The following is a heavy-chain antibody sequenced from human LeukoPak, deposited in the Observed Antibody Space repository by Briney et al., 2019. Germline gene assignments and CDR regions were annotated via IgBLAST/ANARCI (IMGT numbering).Heavy chain of an antibody. Sequence: GGSLRLSCAASGFTVSSNYMSWVRQAPGKGLEWVSVIYSGGSTYYADSVKGKFTISRDNSKNTLYLQMNSLRAEDTAVYYCARDRMGATPTYWGQGTLVTISS. CDR1: GFTVSSNY. V-gene: IGHV3-66*01. CDR3: ARDRMGATPTY. CDR2: IYSGGST. J-gene: IGHJ4*02. D-gene: IGHD1-26*01.